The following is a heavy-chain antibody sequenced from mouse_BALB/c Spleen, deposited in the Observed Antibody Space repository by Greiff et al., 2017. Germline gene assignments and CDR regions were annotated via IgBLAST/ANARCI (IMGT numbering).Heavy chain of an antibody. Sequence: VQLQQSGPGLVKPSQSLSLTCTVTGYSITSDYAWNWIRQFPGNKLEWMGYISYSGSTSYNPSLKSRISITRDTSKNQFFLQLNSVTTEDTATYCCARRGYGNYYAMDYWGQGTSVTVSS. CDR1: GYSITSDYA. V-gene: IGHV3-2*02. J-gene: IGHJ4*01. CDR2: ISYSGST. D-gene: IGHD2-10*02. CDR3: ARRGYGNYYAMDY.